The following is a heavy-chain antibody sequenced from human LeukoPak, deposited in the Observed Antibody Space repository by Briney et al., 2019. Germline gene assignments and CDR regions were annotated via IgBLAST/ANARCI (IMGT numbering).Heavy chain of an antibody. CDR1: GYRFTSYW. CDR3: ARQTGAGPKTYYFMDA. Sequence: GESLKISCKGSGYRFTSYWIGWVRQMPGKGLGWMGIIYPGDSDTRYGPSFQGQVTISADKSISTAYLHWSSLKASDTAIYYCARQTGAGPKTYYFMDAWGAGTTVTVSS. CDR2: IYPGDSDT. V-gene: IGHV5-51*01. J-gene: IGHJ6*03.